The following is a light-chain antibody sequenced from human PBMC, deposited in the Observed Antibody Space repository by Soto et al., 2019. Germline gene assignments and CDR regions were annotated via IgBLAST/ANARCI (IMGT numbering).Light chain of an antibody. CDR1: SSNIWYND. CDR2: ENN. CDR3: GTWDSSLSVYV. V-gene: IGLV1-51*02. Sequence: QPVLRLPPPVSASPVPKLTISCAESSSNIWYNDVSLYQQLPGTAPKVLIYENNKRPSGIHERFSGSKSGTSATLGITGLQTGDEVDYYCGTWDSSLSVYVFGTGTKVTVL. J-gene: IGLJ1*01.